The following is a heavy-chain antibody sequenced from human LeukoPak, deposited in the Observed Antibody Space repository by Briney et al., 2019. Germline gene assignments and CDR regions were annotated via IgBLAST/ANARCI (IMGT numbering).Heavy chain of an antibody. D-gene: IGHD1-1*01. V-gene: IGHV1-18*01. J-gene: IGHJ4*02. CDR2: ISAYNGNT. CDR3: ARDRARTTGTTGYFDY. Sequence: GASVEVSCKASGYTFTSYGISWVRQAPGQGHEWMGWISAYNGNTNYAQKLQGRVTMTTDTSTSTAYMELRSLRSDDTAVYYCARDRARTTGTTGYFDYWGQGTLVTVSS. CDR1: GYTFTSYG.